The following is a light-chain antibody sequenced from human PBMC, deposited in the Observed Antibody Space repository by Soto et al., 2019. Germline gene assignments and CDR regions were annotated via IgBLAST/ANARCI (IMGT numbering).Light chain of an antibody. Sequence: QSALTQPPSVSGSPGQSITISCTGTSSDVGGYNYVSWYQQHPGKAPKLMIYDVSNRPSGVSNRFSGSKSGNTASLTISGLDAEDEDYYYCTSYTSSSFYVFGTGTKLTVL. V-gene: IGLV2-14*01. CDR1: SSDVGGYNY. CDR2: DVS. CDR3: TSYTSSSFYV. J-gene: IGLJ1*01.